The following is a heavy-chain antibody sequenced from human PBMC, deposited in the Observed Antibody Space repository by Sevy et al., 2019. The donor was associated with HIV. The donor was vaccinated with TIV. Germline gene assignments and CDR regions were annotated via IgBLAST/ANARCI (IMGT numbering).Heavy chain of an antibody. CDR2: INPNGGGT. V-gene: IGHV1-2*02. CDR1: GYTFTGYY. J-gene: IGHJ3*02. CDR3: AREIVDGYCSGGSCYFDAFDI. D-gene: IGHD2-15*01. Sequence: ASVKVSCKASGYTFTGYYMHWVRQAPGQGLEWMGWINPNGGGTNYAQKFQGRVTMTRDTSISTAYMELSRLRSDDTAVYYCAREIVDGYCSGGSCYFDAFDIWGQGTMVTVSS.